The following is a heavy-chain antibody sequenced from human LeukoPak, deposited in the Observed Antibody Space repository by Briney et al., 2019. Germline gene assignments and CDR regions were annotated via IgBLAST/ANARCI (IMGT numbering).Heavy chain of an antibody. CDR2: ISGSGGST. CDR3: AKDYTSGYCSGGSCYLDAFDI. CDR1: GFTFSSYA. Sequence: GGSLRLSCAASGFTFSSYAMSWVRQAPGKGLEWVSAISGSGGSTYYADSVKGRFTISRDNSKNTLYLQMNSLRAEDTAVYYCAKDYTSGYCSGGSCYLDAFDIWGQGTMVTVSS. V-gene: IGHV3-23*01. J-gene: IGHJ3*02. D-gene: IGHD2-15*01.